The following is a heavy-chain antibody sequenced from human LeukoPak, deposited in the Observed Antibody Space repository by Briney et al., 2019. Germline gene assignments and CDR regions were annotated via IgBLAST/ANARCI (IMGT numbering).Heavy chain of an antibody. J-gene: IGHJ4*02. Sequence: QSGGSLRLSCAASGFSFSSYWMNWVRQAPGKGLVWVAHINTDGRTTTYADSVKGRFTVARDNAKNTLYLEMNRLRVEDTAVYYCARDNAYMFDFWGQGTQVTVSS. D-gene: IGHD4-11*01. CDR3: ARDNAYMFDF. V-gene: IGHV3-74*01. CDR2: INTDGRTT. CDR1: GFSFSSYW.